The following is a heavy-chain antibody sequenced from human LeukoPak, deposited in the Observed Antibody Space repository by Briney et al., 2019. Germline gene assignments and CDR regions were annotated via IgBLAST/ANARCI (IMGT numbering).Heavy chain of an antibody. V-gene: IGHV4-59*01. Sequence: SETLSLTCTVSGVSISTYYWNWIRQPPGKGLEWIGYIYYSGSTNYNPSLKSRVTTSVDTSKNQFSLKLSSVTAADTAVYYCARGGFWSGYYGLFDYWGQGTLVTVSS. CDR2: IYYSGST. D-gene: IGHD3-3*01. CDR1: GVSISTYY. J-gene: IGHJ4*02. CDR3: ARGGFWSGYYGLFDY.